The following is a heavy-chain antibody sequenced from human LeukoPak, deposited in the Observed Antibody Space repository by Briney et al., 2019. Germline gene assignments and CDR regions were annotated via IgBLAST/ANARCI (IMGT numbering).Heavy chain of an antibody. CDR3: ARDKGGQALIAPLDY. D-gene: IGHD3-16*01. CDR1: GFTFSSYA. Sequence: GGSLRLSCAASGFTFSSYAMNWVRQAPGKGLEWVAHISTTSRAIYYADSVRGRFTVSRDNAKNSLFLQMNSLRDEDTAIYYCARDKGGQALIAPLDYWGQGTMVTVSS. CDR2: ISTTSRAI. V-gene: IGHV3-48*02. J-gene: IGHJ4*02.